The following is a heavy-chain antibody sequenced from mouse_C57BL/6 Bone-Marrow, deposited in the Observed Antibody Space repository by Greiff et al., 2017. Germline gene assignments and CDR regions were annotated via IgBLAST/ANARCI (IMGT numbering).Heavy chain of an antibody. CDR1: GFTFSSYA. D-gene: IGHD2-14*01. CDR3: ARDLGYRDAMDY. Sequence: DVMLVESGGGLVKPGGSLKLSCAASGFTFSSYAMSWVRQTPEKRLEWVATISDGGSYTYYPDNVKGRFTISRDNAKNNLYLQMSHLKSEDTAMYYCARDLGYRDAMDYWGQGTSVTVSS. CDR2: ISDGGSYT. V-gene: IGHV5-4*01. J-gene: IGHJ4*01.